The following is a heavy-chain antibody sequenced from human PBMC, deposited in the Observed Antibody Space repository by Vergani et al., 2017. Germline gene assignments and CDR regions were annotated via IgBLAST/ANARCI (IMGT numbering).Heavy chain of an antibody. Sequence: EVLLVESGGDLVQPGGSLRLSCEASGFSFSTYSINWVRQAPGKGLEWVSSISGRSNYIYYADSLKGRFTISRDNSKKTVYLQMNSLRVEDTAVYYCAKDRAITATTVPDYWGQGTLVTVSS. CDR3: AKDRAITATTVPDY. D-gene: IGHD1-20*01. CDR1: GFSFSTYS. CDR2: ISGRSNYI. V-gene: IGHV3-21*01. J-gene: IGHJ4*02.